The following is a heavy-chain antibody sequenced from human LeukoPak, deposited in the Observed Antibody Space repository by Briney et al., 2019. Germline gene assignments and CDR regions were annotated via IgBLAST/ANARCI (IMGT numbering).Heavy chain of an antibody. D-gene: IGHD4-17*01. Sequence: SETLSLTCLVSGGSLSSTSYYWGWIRQSPGRGLEWIGSFYYTGSIFDNRSLRSRVTISIDMSKNQFLLKLTSVTAADTAVYYCVSGTTVTSFAYWGQGTLVTVSS. V-gene: IGHV4-39*07. CDR1: GGSLSSTSYY. J-gene: IGHJ4*02. CDR3: VSGTTVTSFAY. CDR2: FYYTGSI.